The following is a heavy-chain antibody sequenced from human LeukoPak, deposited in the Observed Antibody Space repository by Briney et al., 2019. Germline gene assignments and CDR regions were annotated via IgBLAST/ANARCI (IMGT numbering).Heavy chain of an antibody. CDR3: ARTFVEEPLRFLERSLGDNWFDP. CDR1: GYTFTSYA. Sequence: ASVKVSCKASGYTFTSYAMNWVRQAPGQGLEWMGWINTNTGNPTYAQGFTGRFVFSLDTSVSTAYLQISSLKAEDTAVYYCARTFVEEPLRFLERSLGDNWFDPWGQGTLVTVSS. CDR2: INTNTGNP. J-gene: IGHJ5*02. V-gene: IGHV7-4-1*02. D-gene: IGHD3-3*01.